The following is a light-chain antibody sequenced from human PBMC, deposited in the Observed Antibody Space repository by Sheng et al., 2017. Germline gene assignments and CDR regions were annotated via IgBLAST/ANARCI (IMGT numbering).Light chain of an antibody. J-gene: IGKJ1*01. CDR2: DAS. CDR3: QYYGSSPLWA. V-gene: IGKV3-20*01. Sequence: EIVLTQSPAILSLSPGERATLSCRASQSVSTYLAWYQHKPGQTPRLLIYDASSRATGIPDRFSGSGSGTDFTLTITRLEPEDFAVYYCQYYGSSPLWAFGQGTKVEIK. CDR1: QSVSTY.